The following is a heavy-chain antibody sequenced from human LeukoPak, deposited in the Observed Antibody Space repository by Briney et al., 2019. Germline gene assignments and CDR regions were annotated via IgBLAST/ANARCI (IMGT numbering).Heavy chain of an antibody. D-gene: IGHD3-10*01. J-gene: IGHJ5*02. V-gene: IGHV4-4*07. CDR3: ARDCRITMVRGVIGWFDP. Sequence: SETLSLTCTVSGGSISSYYWSWIRQPAGKGLEWIRRIYTSGSTNYNPSLKSRVTMSVDTSKNQFSLKLSSVTAADTAVYYCARDCRITMVRGVIGWFDPWGQGTLVTVSS. CDR2: IYTSGST. CDR1: GGSISSYY.